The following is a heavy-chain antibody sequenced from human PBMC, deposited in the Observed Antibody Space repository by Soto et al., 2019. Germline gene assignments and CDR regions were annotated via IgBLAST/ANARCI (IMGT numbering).Heavy chain of an antibody. J-gene: IGHJ6*02. CDR1: GFTFSSYG. Sequence: GGSLRLSXAASGFTFSSYGMHWVSQAPGKGLEWVAVIWYDGSNKYYADSVKGRFTISRDNSKNTLYLQMNSLRAEDTAVYYCAREAGFGTYGMDVWGQGTTVTVSS. CDR3: AREAGFGTYGMDV. CDR2: IWYDGSNK. D-gene: IGHD3-10*01. V-gene: IGHV3-33*01.